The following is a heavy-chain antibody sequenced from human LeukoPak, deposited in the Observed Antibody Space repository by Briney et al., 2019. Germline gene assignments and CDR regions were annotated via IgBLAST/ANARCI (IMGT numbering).Heavy chain of an antibody. J-gene: IGHJ4*02. CDR2: ISSSSYI. V-gene: IGHV3-21*01. Sequence: PGGSLRLSCAASGFTFSSYSMNWVRQAPGKGLEWVSSISSSSYIYYADSVKGRFTISRDNAKNSLYLQMNSLRAEDTAVYYCARAVDYGSGSYLYYFDYWGQGTLVTVSS. D-gene: IGHD3-10*01. CDR3: ARAVDYGSGSYLYYFDY. CDR1: GFTFSSYS.